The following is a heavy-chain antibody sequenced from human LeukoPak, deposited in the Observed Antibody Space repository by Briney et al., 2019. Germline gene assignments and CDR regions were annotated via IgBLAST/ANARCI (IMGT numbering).Heavy chain of an antibody. CDR2: IYYSGIT. CDR3: ARGYYYDSSGYFLDF. J-gene: IGHJ4*02. Sequence: PSETLSLTCTVSGGSISTYYWSSIRQSPGRGLEWIGYIYYSGITKYNPSLKSRVTISVDTSTNQFSLRLSSVTAADTAVYYCARGYYYDSSGYFLDFWGQGTLVTVSS. D-gene: IGHD3-22*01. V-gene: IGHV4-59*01. CDR1: GGSISTYY.